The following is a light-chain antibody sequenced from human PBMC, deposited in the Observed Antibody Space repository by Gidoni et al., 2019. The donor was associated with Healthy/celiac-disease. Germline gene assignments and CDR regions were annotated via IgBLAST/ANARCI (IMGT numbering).Light chain of an antibody. V-gene: IGLV1-44*01. CDR2: SNN. J-gene: IGLJ3*02. Sequence: QSVLTPPPSASGTPGQRVTISCSGSSSNIGSKTVTWYQQLPGTAPKLLIYSNNQRPSGVPDLFSGSKSGTSASLAISGLQSEDEADYYCAAWDDSLNGRVFGGGTKLTVL. CDR3: AAWDDSLNGRV. CDR1: SSNIGSKT.